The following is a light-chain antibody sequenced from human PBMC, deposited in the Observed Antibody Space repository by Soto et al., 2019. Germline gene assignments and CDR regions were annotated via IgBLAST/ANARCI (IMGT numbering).Light chain of an antibody. V-gene: IGKV3-11*01. J-gene: IGKJ3*01. CDR3: QQRGTF. CDR1: QNVNKY. Sequence: EIVLTQSPATLSLSPGEGATLSCRASQNVNKYLAWYQQKPGQAPRLLIYDASNTATGIPARFSGRGSGTDFTLTISSLEPEDFAVYYCQQRGTFFGPGTKVDI. CDR2: DAS.